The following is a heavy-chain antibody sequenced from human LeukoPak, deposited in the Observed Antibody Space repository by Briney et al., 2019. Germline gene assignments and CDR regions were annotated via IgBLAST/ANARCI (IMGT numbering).Heavy chain of an antibody. V-gene: IGHV4-61*08. J-gene: IGHJ4*02. Sequence: PSETLSLTCTVSGASVISGGYYWSWIRQPPGKGLEWIGYIYYSGSTNYNPSLKSRVTISVDTSKNQFSLKLSSVTAADTAVYYCASYPVSGSYYDYWGQGTLVTVSS. D-gene: IGHD1-26*01. CDR2: IYYSGST. CDR3: ASYPVSGSYYDY. CDR1: GASVISGGYY.